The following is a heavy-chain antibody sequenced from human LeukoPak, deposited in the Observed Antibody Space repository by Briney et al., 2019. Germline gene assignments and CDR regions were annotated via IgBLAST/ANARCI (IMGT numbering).Heavy chain of an antibody. Sequence: SETLSPTCPVYGVSFSGYYWSSIRLPPGEGLEWIGEINHSGSPNYNPSLKGRVTISVDKSKNQLSLKLSSVTAADTAVYYCASLGTYCSGGSCYSFDYWGEGTLVTVPS. CDR1: GVSFSGYY. CDR3: ASLGTYCSGGSCYSFDY. D-gene: IGHD2-15*01. CDR2: INHSGSP. V-gene: IGHV4-34*01. J-gene: IGHJ4*02.